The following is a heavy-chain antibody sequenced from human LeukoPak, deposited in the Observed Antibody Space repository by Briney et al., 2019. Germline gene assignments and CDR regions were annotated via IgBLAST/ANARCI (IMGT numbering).Heavy chain of an antibody. CDR1: GFTFSNYA. Sequence: GGSLRLSCAAFGFTFSNYAMNWVRQAPEKGLEWVSTIHGGGDITYYADSVKGRFTISRDNPRNTLYLQMNSLRAEDTAVYYCAKALSSSFYYFDLGGRGTLVTVSS. J-gene: IGHJ2*01. CDR2: IHGGGDIT. CDR3: AKALSSSFYYFDL. D-gene: IGHD3-16*02. V-gene: IGHV3-23*01.